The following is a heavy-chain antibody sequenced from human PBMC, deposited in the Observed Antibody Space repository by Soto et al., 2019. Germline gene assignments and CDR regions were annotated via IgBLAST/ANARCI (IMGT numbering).Heavy chain of an antibody. CDR3: APHPYYGLGSYSFDD. CDR2: IYWDDDK. D-gene: IGHD3-10*01. CDR1: GFSLTTSGVG. J-gene: IGHJ4*02. Sequence: QITLKESGPTLVRPTQTLTLNCTFSGFSLTTSGVGVGWIRQPPGKALEWLAVIYWDDDKRYSSYLKRRLTLTKESSKNQMVLTMSNMDPVDTATYYCAPHPYYGLGSYSFDDWVQATLVTVSS. V-gene: IGHV2-5*02.